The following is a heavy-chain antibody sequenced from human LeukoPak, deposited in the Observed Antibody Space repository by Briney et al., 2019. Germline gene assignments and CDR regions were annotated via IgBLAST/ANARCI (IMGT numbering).Heavy chain of an antibody. CDR3: ARRYDFSSGYYSYFDY. Sequence: SETLSLTCTVSGGSISSSSYYWGWIRQPPGKGLEWIGSIYYSGSTYYNPSLKSRVTISVDTSKNQFSLKLSSVTAADTAVYYCARRYDFSSGYYSYFDYWGQGTLVTVSS. CDR1: GGSISSSSYY. J-gene: IGHJ4*02. D-gene: IGHD3-3*01. CDR2: IYYSGST. V-gene: IGHV4-39*01.